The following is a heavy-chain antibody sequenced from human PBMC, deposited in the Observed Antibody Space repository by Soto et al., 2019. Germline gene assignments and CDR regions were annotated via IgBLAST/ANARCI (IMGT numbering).Heavy chain of an antibody. V-gene: IGHV1-2*02. CDR2: INTLSGDT. CDR3: ARAILNVILPLAY. CDR1: GYTFSGYY. J-gene: IGHJ4*02. Sequence: QVQLVQSGAEVKKPGASVKVSCKASGYTFSGYYMHWVRQAPGQGLEWMGWINTLSGDTSFPQKLQGRIAMTRDTSIDTAFMEGSRLTSDDTAIYYCARAILNVILPLAYWGQGTLVSVS. D-gene: IGHD3-3*02.